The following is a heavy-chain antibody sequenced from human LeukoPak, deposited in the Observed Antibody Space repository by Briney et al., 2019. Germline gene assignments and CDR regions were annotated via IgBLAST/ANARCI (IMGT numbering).Heavy chain of an antibody. V-gene: IGHV3-23*01. CDR3: AKASVTTVIRGAFDI. D-gene: IGHD4-17*01. CDR2: ISGSGGST. Sequence: GGSLRLSCAASGFTFSSYAMSWVRQAPGKGLEWVSAISGSGGSTYYADSVQGRFTISRDNSRNTLYLQMNSLRAEDTAVYYCAKASVTTVIRGAFDIWGQGTMVTVSS. CDR1: GFTFSSYA. J-gene: IGHJ3*02.